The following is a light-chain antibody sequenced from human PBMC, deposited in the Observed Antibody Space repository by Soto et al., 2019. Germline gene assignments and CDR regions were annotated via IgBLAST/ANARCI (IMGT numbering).Light chain of an antibody. CDR3: PQYDNSPRT. J-gene: IGKJ1*01. CDR1: QSVSTRS. CDR2: GAS. V-gene: IGKV3-20*01. Sequence: EIVLTQSPGTLSLSPGERATLSCRASQSVSTRSLAWYQQKPGQAPRLLISGASSRAADIPDRFSGSGSGTDFTLTIHGLEPEDFAVYYCPQYDNSPRTFGQGTKVE.